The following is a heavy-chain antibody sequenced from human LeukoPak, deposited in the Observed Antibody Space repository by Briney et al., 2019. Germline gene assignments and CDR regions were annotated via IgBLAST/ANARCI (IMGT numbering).Heavy chain of an antibody. CDR2: LYSDGNT. Sequence: GGSLRLSCAASGFTHLTNDMPGAPQAPGKGLEWVSVLYSDGNTKYADSVQGRFTISRDNSKNTLYLEMNSLRPHDTAVYYCARGVEPLAANSLAYWGQGTLVTVSS. V-gene: IGHV3-53*01. CDR3: ARGVEPLAANSLAY. D-gene: IGHD1-14*01. CDR1: GFTHLTND. J-gene: IGHJ4*02.